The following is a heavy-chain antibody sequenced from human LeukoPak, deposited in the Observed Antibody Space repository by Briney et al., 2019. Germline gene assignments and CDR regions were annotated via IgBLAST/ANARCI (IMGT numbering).Heavy chain of an antibody. CDR1: GYSFSNYW. CDR2: VHLGDSNI. V-gene: IGHV5-51*01. CDR3: ARALYGYGMDV. D-gene: IGHD2-15*01. J-gene: IGHJ6*02. Sequence: GESLKISCKGSGYSFSNYWIDWVRQVPGKGLEWIGIVHLGDSNIKYSPSFQGQVTISADKSISTAYLQWSSLKASDTAMYYCARALYGYGMDVWGQGTTVTVSS.